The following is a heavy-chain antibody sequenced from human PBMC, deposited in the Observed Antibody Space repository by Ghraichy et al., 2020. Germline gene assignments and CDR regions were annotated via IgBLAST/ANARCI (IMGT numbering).Heavy chain of an antibody. D-gene: IGHD1/OR15-1a*01. CDR1: GFTVSTNY. V-gene: IGHV3-66*01. Sequence: GGSLRLSCAASGFTVSTNYMTWLRQAPGKGLEWVSVIYNDGSTYYADSVKGRFTISRDNSKNTLYLQMNSLRAEDTAVYYCARSAGNIRTRFDDWGQGTLVTVSS. J-gene: IGHJ4*02. CDR2: IYNDGST. CDR3: ARSAGNIRTRFDD.